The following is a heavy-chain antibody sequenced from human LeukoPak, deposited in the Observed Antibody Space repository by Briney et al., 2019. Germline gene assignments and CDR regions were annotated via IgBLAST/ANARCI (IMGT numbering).Heavy chain of an antibody. J-gene: IGHJ4*02. V-gene: IGHV3-21*01. CDR1: GFTFSSYS. D-gene: IGHD5-24*01. CDR3: ARSREIPAAFDY. Sequence: GGSLRLSCAASGFTFSSYSMNWVRQAPGKGLEWVSSISSSSSYIYYADSVKGRFTISRDNAKNSLYLQMNSLRAEDTAVYYCARSREIPAAFDYWGQGTLDTVSS. CDR2: ISSSSSYI.